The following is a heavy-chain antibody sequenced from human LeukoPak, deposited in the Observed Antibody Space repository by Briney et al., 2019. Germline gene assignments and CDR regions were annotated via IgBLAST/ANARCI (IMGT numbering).Heavy chain of an antibody. Sequence: VASVRVSCTASGYTFTVYYMHWVRQAPGQGLEWMGWINPNSGGTNYAQKFQGRVTMTRDTSISTAYMELSRLRSDDTAVYYCARGYSSGWYVKDYWGQGTLVTVSS. CDR3: ARGYSSGWYVKDY. D-gene: IGHD6-19*01. V-gene: IGHV1-2*02. J-gene: IGHJ4*02. CDR2: INPNSGGT. CDR1: GYTFTVYY.